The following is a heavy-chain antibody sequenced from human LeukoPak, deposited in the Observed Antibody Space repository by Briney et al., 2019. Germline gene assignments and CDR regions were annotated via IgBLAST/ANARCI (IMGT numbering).Heavy chain of an antibody. V-gene: IGHV4-38-2*01. J-gene: IGHJ4*02. CDR3: ARPYWEDSKLDY. D-gene: IGHD3-22*01. Sequence: SETLSLTCAVSGYSISSGYYWDWIRQPPGKGLEWIGNIYHSGSTYYNPSLKSRVTISVDTSKNQFSLKLSSVTAADTAVYYCARPYWEDSKLDYWGQGTLVTVSS. CDR1: GYSISSGYY. CDR2: IYHSGST.